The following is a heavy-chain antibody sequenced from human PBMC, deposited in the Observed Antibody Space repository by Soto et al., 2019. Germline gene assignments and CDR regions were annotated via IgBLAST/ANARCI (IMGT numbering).Heavy chain of an antibody. D-gene: IGHD3-22*01. V-gene: IGHV3-33*01. CDR1: GFTFSSYG. CDR3: ARENYYDSSRTRAFDI. Sequence: GGSLRLSCAASGFTFSSYGMHWVRQAPGKGLEWVAVIWYDGSNKYYADSVKGRFTISRDNSKNTLYLQMNSLRAEDTAVYYCARENYYDSSRTRAFDIWGQGTMVTVSS. CDR2: IWYDGSNK. J-gene: IGHJ3*02.